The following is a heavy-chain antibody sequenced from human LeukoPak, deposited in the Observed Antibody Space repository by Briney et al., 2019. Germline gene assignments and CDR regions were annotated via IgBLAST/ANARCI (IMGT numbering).Heavy chain of an antibody. CDR1: GGSFSGYY. D-gene: IGHD1-1*01. J-gene: IGHJ6*03. Sequence: SETLSLTCAVYGGSFSGYYWSWIRQPPGKGLEWIGEINHSGSTNYNPSLKSRVTISVDTSKNQFSLKLSSVTAADTAVYYCARGQLERRHYYYYYMDVWGKGTTVTVSS. CDR3: ARGQLERRHYYYYYMDV. CDR2: INHSGST. V-gene: IGHV4-34*01.